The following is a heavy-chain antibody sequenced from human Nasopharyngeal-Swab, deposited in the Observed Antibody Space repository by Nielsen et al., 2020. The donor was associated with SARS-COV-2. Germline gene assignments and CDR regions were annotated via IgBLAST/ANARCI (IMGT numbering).Heavy chain of an antibody. CDR1: GFTSSSNS. V-gene: IGHV3-21*01. CDR2: ISTSSSYL. J-gene: IGHJ6*02. Sequence: GGSLRLSCAASGFTSSSNSMNWVRQAPGKGLEWVSSISTSSSYLYYADSVKGRFTISRDNPKNPLYLQMNSLRAEDTAVYYCARGRGGGYDPWGYYYYDMDVWGHGTTVTVSS. D-gene: IGHD5-12*01. CDR3: ARGRGGGYDPWGYYYYDMDV.